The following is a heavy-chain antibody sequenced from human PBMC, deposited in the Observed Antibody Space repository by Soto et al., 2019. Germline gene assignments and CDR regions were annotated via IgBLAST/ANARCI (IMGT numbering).Heavy chain of an antibody. CDR2: IYWYDDK. Sequence: QITLKESGPTRVALTQTLTLTCTTSGFSLRTSGGDVGWIRQPPGKALEWLGIIYWYDDKRYSPSLKNRFTLTSDISKSQVVLTMTNMDPVDTATYYCAHTWGLPFDYWGQGTLVIVSS. D-gene: IGHD3-16*01. J-gene: IGHJ4*02. V-gene: IGHV2-5*01. CDR3: AHTWGLPFDY. CDR1: GFSLRTSGGD.